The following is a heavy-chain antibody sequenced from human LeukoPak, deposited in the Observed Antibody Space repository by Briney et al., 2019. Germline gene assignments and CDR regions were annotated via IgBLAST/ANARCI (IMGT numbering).Heavy chain of an antibody. CDR1: GFTFSSYG. Sequence: SGGTLRLSCAASGFTFSSYGMSWVRQAPGKGLEWVSAISGSGGSTYYADSVEGRFTISRDNSKNTLYLQTNSLRAEDTAVYYCAKEVHYYGSGSKGYYFDYWGQGTLVTVSS. V-gene: IGHV3-23*01. J-gene: IGHJ4*02. CDR2: ISGSGGST. CDR3: AKEVHYYGSGSKGYYFDY. D-gene: IGHD3-10*01.